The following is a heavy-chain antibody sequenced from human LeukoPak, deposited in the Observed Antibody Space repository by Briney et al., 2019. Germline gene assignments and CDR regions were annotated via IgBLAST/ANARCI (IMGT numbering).Heavy chain of an antibody. CDR1: GYTFTSYG. Sequence: GASVKVSCKASGYTFTSYGISWVRQAPGQGLEWMGWISAYNGNTNYAQKLQGRVTMTTDTSTSTAYMELRSLRSDDTAVYYCARLELYYDNVHVDYWGQGTLVTVSS. D-gene: IGHD3-9*01. J-gene: IGHJ4*02. V-gene: IGHV1-18*01. CDR3: ARLELYYDNVHVDY. CDR2: ISAYNGNT.